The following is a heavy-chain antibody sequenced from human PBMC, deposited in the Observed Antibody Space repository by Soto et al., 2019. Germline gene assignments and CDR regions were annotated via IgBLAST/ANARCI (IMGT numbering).Heavy chain of an antibody. V-gene: IGHV3-23*01. CDR3: AKVEGWIQLWSPTGYYFDY. J-gene: IGHJ4*02. CDR2: ISGSGGST. Sequence: PGGSLRLSCAASGFTFSSYAMSWVRQAPGKGLEWVSAISGSGGSTYYADSVKGRFTISRDNSKNTPYLQMNSLRAEDTAVYYCAKVEGWIQLWSPTGYYFDYWGQGTLVTVSS. CDR1: GFTFSSYA. D-gene: IGHD5-18*01.